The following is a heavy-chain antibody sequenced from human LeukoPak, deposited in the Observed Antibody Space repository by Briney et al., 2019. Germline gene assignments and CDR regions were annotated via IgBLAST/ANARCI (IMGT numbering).Heavy chain of an antibody. CDR2: IYYSGNT. V-gene: IGHV4-39*07. CDR1: GGSISSDSYY. CDR3: ARNGPHRGGAIDY. J-gene: IGHJ4*02. D-gene: IGHD2-8*01. Sequence: PSETLSLTCTVSGGSISSDSYYWGWIRQPPGKGLEWIGSIYYSGNTYYNPSLKSRVTISIDTSKNQFSLKLSSVTAADTAVYYCARNGPHRGGAIDYWGQGTLVTVSS.